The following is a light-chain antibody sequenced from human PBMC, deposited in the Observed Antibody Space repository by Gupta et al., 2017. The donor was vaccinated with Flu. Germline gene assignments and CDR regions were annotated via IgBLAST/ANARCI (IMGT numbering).Light chain of an antibody. J-gene: IGKJ1*01. Sequence: PGTLSLSPGERATLSCRASQSVSRYIAWYQQKPGKAPRLLIYGSSSRATGIPDRFSGSGSGTDFTLTISRLEPEDFAVYYCQQHDSSPRTFGEGTKVEIK. CDR2: GSS. CDR1: QSVSRY. CDR3: QQHDSSPRT. V-gene: IGKV3-20*01.